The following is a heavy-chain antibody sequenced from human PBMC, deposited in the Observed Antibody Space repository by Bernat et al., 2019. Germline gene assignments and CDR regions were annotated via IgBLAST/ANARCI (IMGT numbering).Heavy chain of an antibody. J-gene: IGHJ4*02. CDR3: AREGSGWYDY. CDR1: GYTFTHYG. Sequence: QVQLVQSGAEVKEPGASVKVSCKASGYTFTHYGISWVRQAPGQGLEWMGWIIPNNDNTNYAQKFQGRVTMTTDTSTSTAYMELRSLRSDDTAVYYCAREGSGWYDYWGQGTLVTVSS. D-gene: IGHD6-19*01. CDR2: IIPNNDNT. V-gene: IGHV1-18*04.